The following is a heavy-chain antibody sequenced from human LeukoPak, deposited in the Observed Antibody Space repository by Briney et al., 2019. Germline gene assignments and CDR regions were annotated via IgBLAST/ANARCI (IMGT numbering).Heavy chain of an antibody. CDR1: GFTFSTSS. D-gene: IGHD4-23*01. Sequence: GGSLRLSCVASGFTFSTSSMTWVRQAPGKGLEWLSYISGSSSTIYYADSVKGRFTISRDNAKNSLYLQMNSLRAEDTAVYYCARDLRWFFDYWGQGILVTVSS. CDR2: ISGSSSTI. CDR3: ARDLRWFFDY. V-gene: IGHV3-48*04. J-gene: IGHJ4*02.